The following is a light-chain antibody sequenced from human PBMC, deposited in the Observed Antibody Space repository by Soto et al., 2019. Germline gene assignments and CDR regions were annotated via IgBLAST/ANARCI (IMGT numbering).Light chain of an antibody. Sequence: QSVLTQPPSASGTPGQRVTISCSGSSSNIGSNYVYWYQQLPGTAPKLLIYRNNQRPSGVPDRFSGSKSGTSASLAISGLRSEDEADYYCAAWDDSLSARYVFGTGTNLTVL. CDR2: RNN. V-gene: IGLV1-47*01. CDR3: AAWDDSLSARYV. CDR1: SSNIGSNY. J-gene: IGLJ1*01.